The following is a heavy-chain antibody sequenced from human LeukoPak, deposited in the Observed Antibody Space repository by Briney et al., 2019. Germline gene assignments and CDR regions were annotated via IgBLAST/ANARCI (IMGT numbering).Heavy chain of an antibody. CDR1: GGSISSYY. Sequence: SETLSLTCTVSGGSISSYYWSWIRQPPGKGLEWIGYIYYSGSTNYNPSLKSRVTISVDTSKNQFSLKLSSVTAADTAVYYCARHEGSEVGATNFDYWGQGTLVTVSS. V-gene: IGHV4-59*08. J-gene: IGHJ4*02. CDR2: IYYSGST. CDR3: ARHEGSEVGATNFDY. D-gene: IGHD1-26*01.